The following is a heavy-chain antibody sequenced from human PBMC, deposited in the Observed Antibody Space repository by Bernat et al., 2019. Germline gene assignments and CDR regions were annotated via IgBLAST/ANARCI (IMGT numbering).Heavy chain of an antibody. CDR3: ARGGPTGTGAFDI. D-gene: IGHD1-1*01. CDR2: IYSGGST. CDR1: GFTVSSNY. J-gene: IGHJ3*02. Sequence: EVQLLESGGGLIQPGGSLRLSCAASGFTVSSNYMSWVRQAPGKGLEWVSIIYSGGSTYYADSVKGRFTISRDNSKNTLYLQTNTLRAEDTAVYYCARGGPTGTGAFDIWGQGTLVTVSS. V-gene: IGHV3-53*01.